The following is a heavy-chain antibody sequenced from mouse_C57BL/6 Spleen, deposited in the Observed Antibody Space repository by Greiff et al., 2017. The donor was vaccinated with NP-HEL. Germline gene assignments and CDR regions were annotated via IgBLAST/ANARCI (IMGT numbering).Heavy chain of an antibody. CDR1: GYTFTSYW. Sequence: QVQLQQPGAELVRPGTSVKLSCKASGYTFTSYWMHWVKQRPGQGLEWIGVIDPSDSYTNYNQKFKGKATLTVDTSSSTAYMQLSSLTSEDSAVYYCARMGLTTVVATHYFDYWGQGTTLTVSS. V-gene: IGHV1-59*01. CDR3: ARMGLTTVVATHYFDY. D-gene: IGHD1-1*01. CDR2: IDPSDSYT. J-gene: IGHJ2*01.